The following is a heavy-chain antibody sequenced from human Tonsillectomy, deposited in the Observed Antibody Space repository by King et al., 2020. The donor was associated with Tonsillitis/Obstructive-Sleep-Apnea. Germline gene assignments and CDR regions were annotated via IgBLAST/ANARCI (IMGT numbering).Heavy chain of an antibody. V-gene: IGHV1-18*01. J-gene: IGHJ4*02. CDR3: ARDYGDPSPIFDY. D-gene: IGHD4-17*01. Sequence: VQLVESGAEVKKPGASVKVSCKASGYRFSSYGISWVRQAPGQGLEWMGWISVNNGNTNYPQKVQGRVIMTTDTSTSTAYMERRSLRSDDTAVYVCARDYGDPSPIFDYWGQGTLVTVSS. CDR1: GYRFSSYG. CDR2: ISVNNGNT.